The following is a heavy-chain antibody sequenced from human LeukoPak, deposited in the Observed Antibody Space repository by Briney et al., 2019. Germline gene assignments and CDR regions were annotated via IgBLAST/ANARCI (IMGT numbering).Heavy chain of an antibody. V-gene: IGHV1-69*05. CDR1: GGTFSSYA. Sequence: ASVKVSCTASGGTFSSYAISWVRQAPGQGLEWMGGIIPIFGTANYAQKFQGRVTITTDESTSTAYMELSSLRSEDTAVYYCAGTIFGVAGRLDYWGQGTLVTVSS. CDR3: AGTIFGVAGRLDY. CDR2: IIPIFGTA. J-gene: IGHJ4*02. D-gene: IGHD3-3*01.